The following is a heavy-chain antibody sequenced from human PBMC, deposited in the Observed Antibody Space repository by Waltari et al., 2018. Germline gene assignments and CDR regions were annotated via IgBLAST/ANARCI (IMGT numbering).Heavy chain of an antibody. D-gene: IGHD5-18*01. CDR3: TTSRDEYTAMVFFDH. CDR2: IYPAGSR. V-gene: IGHV3-66*02. CDR1: GFSVPTTH. Sequence: DVQLVESGGGLVHPGGSLRLSCAASGFSVPTTHMSWVRQTPGKGPDGVSIIYPAGSRNNADSVVGRLHIYRDSSQNTLRLQMNNLRPEDTAIYYCTTSRDEYTAMVFFDHWGQGTLVSVSS. J-gene: IGHJ4*02.